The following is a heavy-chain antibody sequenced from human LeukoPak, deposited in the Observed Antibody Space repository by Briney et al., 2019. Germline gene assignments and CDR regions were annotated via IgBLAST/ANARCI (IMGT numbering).Heavy chain of an antibody. CDR3: ARGACSDAGCYNTLLDY. CDR1: GGSISSYY. Sequence: SETLSLTCTVSGGSISSYYWSWIRQPAGKGLEWIGRIYTSGSTNYNPSLKSRVTMSVDTSKNQFSLKLSSVTAADTAVYYCARGACSDAGCYNTLLDYWGQGTLVIVSS. CDR2: IYTSGST. V-gene: IGHV4-4*07. J-gene: IGHJ4*02. D-gene: IGHD2-15*01.